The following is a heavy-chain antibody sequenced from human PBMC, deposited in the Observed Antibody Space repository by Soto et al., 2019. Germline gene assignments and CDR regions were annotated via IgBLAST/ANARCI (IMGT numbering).Heavy chain of an antibody. V-gene: IGHV5-51*01. J-gene: IGHJ4*02. CDR3: ARPNQQLVLGYFDY. Sequence: LGESLKISCKGSGYSFTNYWIGWVRQMPGKGLEWMGIIYPGDSDTRYSPSFQGQVTISANKSISTAYLQWSSLKTSDTAMYFCARPNQQLVLGYFDYWGQGTLVTVSS. CDR1: GYSFTNYW. D-gene: IGHD6-6*01. CDR2: IYPGDSDT.